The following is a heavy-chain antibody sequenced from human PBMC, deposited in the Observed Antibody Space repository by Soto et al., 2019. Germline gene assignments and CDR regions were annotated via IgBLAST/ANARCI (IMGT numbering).Heavy chain of an antibody. Sequence: SETLSLTCSVSGDSMRGYHFYWAWIRQAPGKGLEWIGSAYFSGGNTYYNPSLKSRVSIFVDTSKNEFSLRLTSLTAADTAVYFCAYGSSSAWIDFWGQGTLVTVSS. CDR2: AYFSGGNT. D-gene: IGHD6-25*01. J-gene: IGHJ4*02. CDR1: GDSMRGYHFY. V-gene: IGHV4-39*01. CDR3: AYGSSSAWIDF.